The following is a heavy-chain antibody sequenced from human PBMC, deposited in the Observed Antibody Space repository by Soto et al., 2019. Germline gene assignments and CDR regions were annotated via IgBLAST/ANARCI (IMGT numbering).Heavy chain of an antibody. Sequence: TGGSLRLSCAASGFTFSSYGMHWVRQAPGKGLEWVAVIWYDGSNKYYADSVKGRFTISRDNSKNTLYLQMNSLRAEDTAVYYCAREAPEYMSGSYLDYWGQGTLVTVSS. CDR2: IWYDGSNK. V-gene: IGHV3-33*01. CDR3: AREAPEYMSGSYLDY. J-gene: IGHJ4*02. D-gene: IGHD1-26*01. CDR1: GFTFSSYG.